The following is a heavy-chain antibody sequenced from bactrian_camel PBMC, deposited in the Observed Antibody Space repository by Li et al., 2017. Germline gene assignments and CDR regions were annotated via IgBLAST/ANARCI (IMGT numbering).Heavy chain of an antibody. CDR1: GFDFGQYG. Sequence: DVQLVESGGGLVQPGGSLRLSCETSGFDFGQYGMCWVRQAPGKGLEWVSSIYNAGSNTYYADSVKGRFTISRDNAKNTLYLQMNSLKFEDTAMYTCARGPRPRSGVCYLEPGPYNFWGQGTQVTVS. V-gene: IGHV3S11*01. CDR3: ARGPRPRSGVCYLEPGPYNF. J-gene: IGHJ4*01. CDR2: IYNAGSNT. D-gene: IGHD2*01.